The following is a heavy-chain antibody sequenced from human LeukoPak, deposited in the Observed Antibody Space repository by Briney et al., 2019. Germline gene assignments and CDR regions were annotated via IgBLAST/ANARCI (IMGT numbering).Heavy chain of an antibody. D-gene: IGHD3-22*01. CDR2: INPSGGST. CDR1: GGTFSSYA. J-gene: IGHJ4*02. V-gene: IGHV1-46*01. Sequence: ASVKVCCKASGGTFSSYAISWVRPAPGQGLEWMGIINPSGGSTSYAQKFQGRVTMTRDTSTSTVYMELSSLRSEDTAVYYCARDREAYYYDSSGPYYFDYWGQGTLVTVSS. CDR3: ARDREAYYYDSSGPYYFDY.